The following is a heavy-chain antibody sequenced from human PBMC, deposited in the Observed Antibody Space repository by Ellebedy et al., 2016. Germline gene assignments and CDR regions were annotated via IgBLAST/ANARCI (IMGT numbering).Heavy chain of an antibody. J-gene: IGHJ4*02. CDR3: ARRVVPAASGYFFDY. Sequence: GGSLRLSCTASGFTFSSYWMHWVRQGPGKGLVWVSRINSDGSSTGYADSVKGRFTISRDNAKNTLYLQMNSLIAEDTAVYFCARRVVPAASGYFFDYWGQGTLVTVSS. CDR2: INSDGSST. CDR1: GFTFSSYW. D-gene: IGHD2-2*01. V-gene: IGHV3-74*01.